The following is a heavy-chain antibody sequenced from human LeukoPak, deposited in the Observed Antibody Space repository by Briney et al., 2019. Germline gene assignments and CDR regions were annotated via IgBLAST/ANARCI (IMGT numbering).Heavy chain of an antibody. Sequence: ASLKVSFKASGGTFSSYAITWVRQAPGQGLEWMGRIIPILGIANYAQKFQGRVTIIADKSTSTAYMELSSLRSEDTAVYYCARDLYSGHEGNAFDIWGQGTMVTVSS. D-gene: IGHD5-12*01. CDR3: ARDLYSGHEGNAFDI. J-gene: IGHJ3*02. CDR2: IIPILGIA. V-gene: IGHV1-69*04. CDR1: GGTFSSYA.